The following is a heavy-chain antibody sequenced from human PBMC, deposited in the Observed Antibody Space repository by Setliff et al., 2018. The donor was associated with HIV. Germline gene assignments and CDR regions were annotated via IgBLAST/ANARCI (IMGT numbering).Heavy chain of an antibody. J-gene: IGHJ5*02. CDR3: ARQPYDSGSFGWFGP. V-gene: IGHV4-59*08. CDR2: IYSNGVT. Sequence: SETLSLTCIVSGGSMRDNYWSWIRQSPGEGLEWIGWIYSNGVTKYNPSLKSRVTILIDTSKKQFSLNLDSVTAADTAVYYCARQPYDSGSFGWFGPWGQGTLVTVSS. CDR1: GGSMRDNY. D-gene: IGHD3-10*01.